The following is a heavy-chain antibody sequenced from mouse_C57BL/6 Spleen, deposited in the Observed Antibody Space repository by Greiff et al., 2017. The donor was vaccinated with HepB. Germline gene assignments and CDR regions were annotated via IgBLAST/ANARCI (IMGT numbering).Heavy chain of an antibody. CDR2: INPYNGDT. D-gene: IGHD2-14*01. V-gene: IGHV1-20*01. CDR3: AREYDVGFAY. CDR1: GYSFTGYF. J-gene: IGHJ3*01. Sequence: EVQVVESGPELVKPGDSVKISCKASGYSFTGYFMNWVMQSHGKSLEWIGRINPYNGDTFYNQKFKGKATLTVDKSSSTAHMELRSLTSEDSAVYYCAREYDVGFAYWGQGTLVTVSA.